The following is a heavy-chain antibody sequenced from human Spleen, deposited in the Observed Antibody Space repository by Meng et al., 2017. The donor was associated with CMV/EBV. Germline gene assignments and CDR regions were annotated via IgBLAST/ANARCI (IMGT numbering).Heavy chain of an antibody. CDR1: GGSSSSSSYY. J-gene: IGHJ4*02. V-gene: IGHV4-39*01. D-gene: IGHD6-19*01. Sequence: GSLRLSCTVSGGSSSSSSYYWGWIRQPPGKGLEWIGNIYYSGNTYHNPSLKSRLTISVDTSKNQLSLKLSSVTAADTAVYYCARLSGSSYFDYWGQGTLVTVSS. CDR2: IYYSGNT. CDR3: ARLSGSSYFDY.